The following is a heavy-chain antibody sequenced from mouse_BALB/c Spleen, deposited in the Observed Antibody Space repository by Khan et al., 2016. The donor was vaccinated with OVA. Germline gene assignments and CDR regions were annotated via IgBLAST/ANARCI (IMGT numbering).Heavy chain of an antibody. CDR3: ERRKTEYALDY. Sequence: QVQLQQSGAELARPGASVKMSCKASGYTFTSHTMHWIKQRPGQGLEWIGYINPRSGYNQKLNDKATLTADISSSTAYMQLSRLTSEDSAVYYCERRKTEYALDYWGQGTSGTVSS. V-gene: IGHV1-4*01. CDR1: GYTFTSHT. CDR2: INPRSG. J-gene: IGHJ4*01.